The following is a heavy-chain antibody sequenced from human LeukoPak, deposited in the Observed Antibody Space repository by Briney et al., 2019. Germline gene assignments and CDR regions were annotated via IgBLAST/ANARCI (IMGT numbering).Heavy chain of an antibody. J-gene: IGHJ6*03. D-gene: IGHD3-16*01. CDR3: ARDRGMTVLSYYYYYYLDV. Sequence: GGSLRLSCGASGFTFSSYAMSWVRQAPGKGLEWVANMKQDGSEKNYVDSVKGRFTISRDNAKNSLDLQMNSLGAEDTAVYFSARDRGMTVLSYYYYYYLDVWGKGTTVTVSS. CDR1: GFTFSSYA. V-gene: IGHV3-7*01. CDR2: MKQDGSEK.